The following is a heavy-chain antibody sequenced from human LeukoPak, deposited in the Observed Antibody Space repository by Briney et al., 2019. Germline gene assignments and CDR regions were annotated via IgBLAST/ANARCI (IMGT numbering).Heavy chain of an antibody. J-gene: IGHJ4*02. CDR2: IWYDGSNK. CDR3: ARGSNGGAPSPYYFDY. D-gene: IGHD3-16*01. Sequence: GRSLRLSCAASRFTFSSYGMHWVRQAPGKGLEWVAVIWYDGSNKYYADSLKGRFTISRDNSKNTLYLQMNSLRAEDTAVYYCARGSNGGAPSPYYFDYWGQGTLVTVSS. V-gene: IGHV3-33*01. CDR1: RFTFSSYG.